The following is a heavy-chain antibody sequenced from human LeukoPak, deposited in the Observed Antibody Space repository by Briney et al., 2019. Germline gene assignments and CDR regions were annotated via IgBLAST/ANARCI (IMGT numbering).Heavy chain of an antibody. CDR2: IHHNGRT. V-gene: IGHV4-59*01. D-gene: IGHD6-19*01. CDR3: ARGYSSGWYEGWFDP. Sequence: SETLSLTCTVSGGSMSSYYWSWFRRPPGQGLEWIAYIHHNGRTDYNPSLRSRVTISLDTSENQFSLKVTSLTAADTAVYYCARGYSSGWYEGWFDPWGQGTRVIVSS. J-gene: IGHJ5*02. CDR1: GGSMSSYY.